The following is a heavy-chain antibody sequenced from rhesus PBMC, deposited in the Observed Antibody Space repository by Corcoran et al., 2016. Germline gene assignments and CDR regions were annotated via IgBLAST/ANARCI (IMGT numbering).Heavy chain of an antibody. Sequence: QVQLQESGPGLLKPSETLSLTCAVSGGSISGGYGWGWIRQPPGKGLEWIGSIYSSSGKTYYNPSLKSRVTISTDTSKNQFSLKLSSVTAADTAVYYCARDSILAEYCTGSGCYYYGLDSWGQGVVVTVSS. V-gene: IGHV4S7*01. CDR2: IYSSSGKT. J-gene: IGHJ6*01. CDR1: GGSISGGYG. CDR3: ARDSILAEYCTGSGCYYYGLDS. D-gene: IGHD2-21*01.